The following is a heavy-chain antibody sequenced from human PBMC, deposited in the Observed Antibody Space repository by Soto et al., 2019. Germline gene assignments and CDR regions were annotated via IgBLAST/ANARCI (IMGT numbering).Heavy chain of an antibody. CDR2: ISGSGGST. V-gene: IGHV3-23*01. CDR1: GFTFSNYA. J-gene: IGHJ4*02. CDR3: AKDQGSSWYEIDY. Sequence: EVPLLESGGGLVQPGGSLRLSCAASGFTFSNYAVTWVRQAPGKGLERVSTISGSGGSTYYADSVKGRFTISRDNSKNTLYLQMNSLRAEDTAVYYCAKDQGSSWYEIDYWGQGTLVTVSS. D-gene: IGHD6-13*01.